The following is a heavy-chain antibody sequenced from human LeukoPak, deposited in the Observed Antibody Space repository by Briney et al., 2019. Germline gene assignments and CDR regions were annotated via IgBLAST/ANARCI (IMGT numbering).Heavy chain of an antibody. CDR3: QYDFWSCPTDYYMDV. CDR1: GGSISSGGYY. V-gene: IGHV4-31*03. Sequence: PSETLSLTCTVSGGSISSGGYYWSWIRQHPGKGLEWIGYIYYSGSTYYNPSLKSRVTISVDTSKNQFSLKLSSVTAADTAVYYCQYDFWSCPTDYYMDVWGKGTTVTVSS. J-gene: IGHJ6*03. CDR2: IYYSGST. D-gene: IGHD3-3*01.